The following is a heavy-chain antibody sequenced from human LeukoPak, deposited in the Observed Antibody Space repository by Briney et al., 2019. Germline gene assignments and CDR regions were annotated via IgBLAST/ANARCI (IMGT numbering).Heavy chain of an antibody. CDR2: ISYDGSNK. CDR1: GFTFSSYA. Sequence: GRSLRLSCAASGFTFSSYAMHWVRQAPGKGLEWVAVISYDGSNKYYADSVKGRFTISRDNSKNTLYLQMNSLRAEDTAVYYCAKDIEMNGIGLSFDYWGQGTLVTVSS. J-gene: IGHJ4*02. D-gene: IGHD5-24*01. CDR3: AKDIEMNGIGLSFDY. V-gene: IGHV3-30-3*01.